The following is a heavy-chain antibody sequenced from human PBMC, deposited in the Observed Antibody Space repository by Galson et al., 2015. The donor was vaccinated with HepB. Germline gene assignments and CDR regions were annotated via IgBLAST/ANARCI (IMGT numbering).Heavy chain of an antibody. CDR1: GFTFSNYG. CDR2: IWYDGSNK. J-gene: IGHJ6*02. D-gene: IGHD2-2*01. V-gene: IGHV3-33*01. CDR3: ARVGYCSSTSCRYYYYYYGMDV. Sequence: SLRLSCAASGFTFSNYGMHWVSQAPGKGLEWIAVIWYDGSNKYYADSVKGRFTISRDNSKNTLDLQMNSLRAEDTAVYYCARVGYCSSTSCRYYYYYYGMDVWGQGTTVTVSS.